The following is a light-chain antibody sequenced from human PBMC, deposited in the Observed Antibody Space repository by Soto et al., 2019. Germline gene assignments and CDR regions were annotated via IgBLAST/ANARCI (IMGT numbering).Light chain of an antibody. CDR3: QQHRRSAWT. V-gene: IGKV3-20*01. CDR2: GAS. CDR1: QSVISIY. J-gene: IGKJ1*01. Sequence: IVLTQSPGTLSVSPGERATITCRASQSVISIYLAWYQQKPGQAPKLLIYGASSRSAGIPYRFSGSGSGTDFALTISRLEAEDFAAYYCQQHRRSAWTFGRGTKVDIK.